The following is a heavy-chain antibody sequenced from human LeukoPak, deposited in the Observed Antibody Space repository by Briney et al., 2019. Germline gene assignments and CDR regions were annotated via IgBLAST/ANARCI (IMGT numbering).Heavy chain of an antibody. Sequence: ASVKVSCKASGCTFTGYYMYWVRQAPGQGLEWMGWIYPNSGGTKYTQKFQDRVTMTRDTSISTAYMELTRLTSDDTAVYYCARDGDSPMVEFDYWGQGTLVTVSS. J-gene: IGHJ4*02. D-gene: IGHD5-18*01. CDR2: IYPNSGGT. V-gene: IGHV1-2*02. CDR3: ARDGDSPMVEFDY. CDR1: GCTFTGYY.